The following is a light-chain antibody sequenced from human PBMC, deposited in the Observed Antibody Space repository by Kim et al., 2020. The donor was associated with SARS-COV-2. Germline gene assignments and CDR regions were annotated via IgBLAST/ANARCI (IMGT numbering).Light chain of an antibody. CDR2: GAS. J-gene: IGKJ1*01. Sequence: EIVMTQSPATLPVSPGERATLSCRASQSVSSNLAWYQQKPGQAPRLLIYGASTWATGIPARFSGSGSGTEFTLTISSLQSEDFAVYYCQQYNNWPRTFGQGTKVDIK. CDR3: QQYNNWPRT. CDR1: QSVSSN. V-gene: IGKV3-15*01.